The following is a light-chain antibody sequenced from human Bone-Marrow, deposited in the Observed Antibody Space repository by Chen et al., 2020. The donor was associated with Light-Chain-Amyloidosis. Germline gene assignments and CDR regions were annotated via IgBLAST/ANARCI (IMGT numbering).Light chain of an antibody. V-gene: IGLV2-23*02. CDR2: EVN. J-gene: IGLJ3*02. CDR3: CSYAGSRTFWV. Sequence: QSALTQTASVSGSPGQSITISCTGSSSDIGSYNLVSWYQHHPGKAPKLILLEVNKRPSGVSNRFSGFKSGNTASLTISGLQAEDEADYYCCSYAGSRTFWVFGGGTKLTVL. CDR1: SSDIGSYNL.